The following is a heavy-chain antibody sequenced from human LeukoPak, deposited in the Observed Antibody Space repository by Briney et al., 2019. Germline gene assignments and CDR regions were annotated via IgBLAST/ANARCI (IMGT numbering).Heavy chain of an antibody. V-gene: IGHV3-53*01. CDR2: IHNDGST. J-gene: IGHJ4*02. D-gene: IGHD3-3*02. CDR3: AALARDY. Sequence: GESLKISCAASGFIVSSNYMTWVRQAPGKGLEWVSVIHNDGSTYYAESVKGRFTISRDNSKNTLYLQMNSLRVEDTAVYYCAALARDYWGQGTLVTVSS. CDR1: GFIVSSNY.